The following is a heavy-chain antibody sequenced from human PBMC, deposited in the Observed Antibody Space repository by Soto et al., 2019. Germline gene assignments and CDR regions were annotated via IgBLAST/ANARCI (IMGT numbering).Heavy chain of an antibody. J-gene: IGHJ4*02. CDR3: AKGGYCTNGVCSYFDY. CDR1: GFTFSSYA. CDR2: ISGSGGST. V-gene: IGHV3-23*01. Sequence: GSLRLSCAASGFTFSSYAMSWVRQAPGKGLEWVSAISGSGGSTYYADSVKGRFTISRDNSKNTLYLQMNSLRAEDTAVYYCAKGGYCTNGVCSYFDYWGQGTLVTVSS. D-gene: IGHD2-8*01.